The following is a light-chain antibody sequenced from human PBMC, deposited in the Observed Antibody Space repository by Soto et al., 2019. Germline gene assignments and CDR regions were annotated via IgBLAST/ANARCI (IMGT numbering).Light chain of an antibody. V-gene: IGKV3-20*01. CDR3: QQYGTSPWT. J-gene: IGKJ1*01. CDR2: GAS. Sequence: EIVLTQSPGTLSSSPGERATLSCRASQSVSSSYLGWYQQKPGQAPRLLIYGASSRATGIPDRFSGSGSGTDLTLTISRLEPADFAVYYCQQYGTSPWTFGQGTKVEIK. CDR1: QSVSSSY.